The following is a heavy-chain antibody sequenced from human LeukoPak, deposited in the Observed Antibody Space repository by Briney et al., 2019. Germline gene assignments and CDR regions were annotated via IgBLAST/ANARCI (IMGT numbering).Heavy chain of an antibody. CDR2: ISSSGSTI. CDR3: ARVAIKQLASLDY. Sequence: GGSLRLSCAASGFTFSDYYMSWIRQAPGKGLEWVSYISSSGSTIYYADSVKDRFTISRDNAKNSLYLQMNSLRAEDTAVYYCARVAIKQLASLDYWGQGTLVTVSS. V-gene: IGHV3-11*04. J-gene: IGHJ4*02. D-gene: IGHD6-6*01. CDR1: GFTFSDYY.